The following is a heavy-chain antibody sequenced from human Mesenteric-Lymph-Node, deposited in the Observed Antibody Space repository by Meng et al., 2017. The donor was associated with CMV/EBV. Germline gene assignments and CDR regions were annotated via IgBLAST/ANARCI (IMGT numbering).Heavy chain of an antibody. Sequence: KVSCKACGYTFTAYYLHWVRQAPGQGLEWMGWIDPNSGGTNYAQKFQGKFTMTRDTSISTASIEVSSLRSDDTAVHYCARGSGGWFDPWGQGTLVTVSS. J-gene: IGHJ5*02. CDR1: GYTFTAYY. V-gene: IGHV1-2*02. CDR3: ARGSGGWFDP. CDR2: IDPNSGGT. D-gene: IGHD1-26*01.